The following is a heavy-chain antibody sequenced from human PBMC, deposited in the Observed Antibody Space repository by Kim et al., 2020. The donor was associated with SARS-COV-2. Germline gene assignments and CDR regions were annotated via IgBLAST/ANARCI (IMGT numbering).Heavy chain of an antibody. CDR3: ARDDAGGNSWDY. CDR1: GVSISSYS. Sequence: SETLSLTCSVSGVSISSYSWSWIRQSPGKGLEWIGYIYNGGKTYYNPSFTSRVFMSVDTSKNQVSLKLTSVTTADTAIYYCARDDAGGNSWDYWGQGTLVTVSS. J-gene: IGHJ4*02. CDR2: IYNGGKT. V-gene: IGHV4-59*01. D-gene: IGHD6-13*01.